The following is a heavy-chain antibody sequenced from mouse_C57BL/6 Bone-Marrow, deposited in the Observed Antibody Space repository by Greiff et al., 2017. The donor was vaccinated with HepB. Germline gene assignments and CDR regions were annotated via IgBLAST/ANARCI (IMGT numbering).Heavy chain of an antibody. CDR1: GYSITSGYY. D-gene: IGHD1-1*01. CDR2: ISYDGSN. V-gene: IGHV3-6*01. J-gene: IGHJ4*01. Sequence: EVQRVESGPGLVKPSQSLSLTCSVTGYSITSGYYWNWIRQFPGNKLEWMGYISYDGSNNYNPSLKNRISITRDTSKNQFFLKLNSVTTEDTATYYCARGEYYGSFYAMDYWGQGTSVTVSS. CDR3: ARGEYYGSFYAMDY.